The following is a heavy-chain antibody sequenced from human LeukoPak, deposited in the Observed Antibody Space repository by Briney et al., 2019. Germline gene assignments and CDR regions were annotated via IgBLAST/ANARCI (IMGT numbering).Heavy chain of an antibody. J-gene: IGHJ4*02. CDR2: ISGSGGNT. V-gene: IGHV3-23*01. Sequence: GGSLRLSCAASGFSFSSYAMNWVRQAPGKGLGWVSVISGSGGNTYYADSVKGRFTISRDNSKNTLYLQMNSLRAEDTAVYYCAKDPQGSGAPYYFDYWGQGTLVTVSS. D-gene: IGHD6-19*01. CDR1: GFSFSSYA. CDR3: AKDPQGSGAPYYFDY.